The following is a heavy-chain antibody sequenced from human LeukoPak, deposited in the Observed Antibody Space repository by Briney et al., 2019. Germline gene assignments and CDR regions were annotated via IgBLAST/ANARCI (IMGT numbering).Heavy chain of an antibody. J-gene: IGHJ4*02. Sequence: SETLSLTCTVSGGSISSYYWSWIRQPPGKGLEWIGYICYSGGTNYNPSLKSRVTISVDTSKNQFSLKLSSVTAADTAVYYCARAEVATILSIIYWGQGTLVTVSS. CDR2: ICYSGGT. V-gene: IGHV4-59*12. CDR3: ARAEVATILSIIY. D-gene: IGHD5-12*01. CDR1: GGSISSYY.